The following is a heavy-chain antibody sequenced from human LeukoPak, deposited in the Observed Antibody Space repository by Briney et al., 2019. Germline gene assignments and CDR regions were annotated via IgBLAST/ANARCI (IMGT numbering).Heavy chain of an antibody. Sequence: SVKVSCKASGGTFSSYAISWVRQAPGQGLEWMGGIIPIFGTANYAQKFQGRVTITADESTSTAYMELSSLRSEDTAVYYCARVGPVVAGFGYWGQGTLVTVSS. CDR1: GGTFSSYA. CDR3: ARVGPVVAGFGY. V-gene: IGHV1-69*13. J-gene: IGHJ4*02. CDR2: IIPIFGTA. D-gene: IGHD2-15*01.